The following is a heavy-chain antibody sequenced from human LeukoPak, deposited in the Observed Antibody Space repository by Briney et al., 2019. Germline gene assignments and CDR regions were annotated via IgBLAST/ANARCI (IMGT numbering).Heavy chain of an antibody. V-gene: IGHV3-21*01. J-gene: IGHJ4*02. CDR1: GFTFSDYD. CDR3: TRDRSRAEDD. CDR2: ISYLSSHV. D-gene: IGHD1-14*01. Sequence: GGSLRLSCSASGFTFSDYDMNWVRQAPGKGLEWVSSISYLSSHVYYGDSVKGRFSISRDNAKNSLYLQMNSLRGEDTAVYYCTRDRSRAEDDWGQGTLVTVSS.